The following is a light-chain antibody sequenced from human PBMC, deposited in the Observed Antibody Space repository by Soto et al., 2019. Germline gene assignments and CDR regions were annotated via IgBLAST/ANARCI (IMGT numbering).Light chain of an antibody. Sequence: EIVMTQSPATLSVSPGERATLSCRASQSLSSNLAWYQQKPGQAPRLLIYGASTRATGVPARFSGSGSGTEFTLTISSLQSEDFTVYFCQQYNNWPPTFG. J-gene: IGKJ1*01. CDR3: QQYNNWPPT. CDR2: GAS. CDR1: QSLSSN. V-gene: IGKV3-15*01.